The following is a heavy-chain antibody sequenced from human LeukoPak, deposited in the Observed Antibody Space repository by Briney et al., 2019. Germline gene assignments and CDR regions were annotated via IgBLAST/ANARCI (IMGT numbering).Heavy chain of an antibody. Sequence: ASVKVSCKASGYTFSDYAIHWVRQAHRQTLEWMGWINADNGDTKYSQNFQGRVTITRDTSASTAYMELSSLRSEDTAVYYCARGYYDSTGYYSYFDYGGQGTLVTVSS. CDR3: ARGYYDSTGYYSYFDY. CDR2: INADNGDT. D-gene: IGHD3-22*01. CDR1: GYTFSDYA. J-gene: IGHJ4*02. V-gene: IGHV1-3*01.